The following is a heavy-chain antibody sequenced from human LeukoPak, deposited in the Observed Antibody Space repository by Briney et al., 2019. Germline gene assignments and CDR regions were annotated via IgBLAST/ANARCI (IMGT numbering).Heavy chain of an antibody. Sequence: GGSLRLSCTASGFTFSRYSMNGVRQAPGKGLEWVSSISSSGTYVYYADSVKGRFTISRDNAKSSLSLQMNILRADDAAVYYCARASNSQWVRYQPDDCDFWGQGTMVTVSS. CDR1: GFTFSRYS. CDR3: ARASNSQWVRYQPDDCDF. CDR2: ISSSGTYV. V-gene: IGHV3-21*01. D-gene: IGHD1-26*01. J-gene: IGHJ3*01.